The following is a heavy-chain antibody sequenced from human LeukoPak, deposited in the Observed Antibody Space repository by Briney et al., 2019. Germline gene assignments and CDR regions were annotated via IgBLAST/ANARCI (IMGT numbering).Heavy chain of an antibody. V-gene: IGHV3-23*01. CDR2: ISGSGGST. Sequence: GGSLRLTCAASGFTFSSYAMSWVRQAPGKGLEWVSAISGSGGSTYYADSVKGRFTISRDNSKNTLYLQMNSLRAEDTAVYYCAKDLPRPQWLGYFDYWGQGTLVTVSS. CDR1: GFTFSSYA. D-gene: IGHD6-19*01. J-gene: IGHJ4*02. CDR3: AKDLPRPQWLGYFDY.